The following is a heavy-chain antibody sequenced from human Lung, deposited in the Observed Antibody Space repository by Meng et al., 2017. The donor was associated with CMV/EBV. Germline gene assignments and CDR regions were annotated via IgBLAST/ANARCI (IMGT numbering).Heavy chain of an antibody. V-gene: IGHV3-33*03. CDR1: GFTFSSYG. CDR3: AKSNSRSFEYYYGMDV. J-gene: IGHJ6*02. Sequence: GGSLRLXCAASGFTFSSYGLHWVRQAPGKGLEWVAVIWYDGSNKYYADSVKGRFTISRDNSKNTLFLQMNSLRAEDTAVYYCAKSNSRSFEYYYGMDVWGHGXTVTVSS. D-gene: IGHD6-6*01. CDR2: IWYDGSNK.